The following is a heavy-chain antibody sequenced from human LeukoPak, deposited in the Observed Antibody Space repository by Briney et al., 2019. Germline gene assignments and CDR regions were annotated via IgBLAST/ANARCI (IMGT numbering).Heavy chain of an antibody. CDR3: ARLQVHCGGDCYTRWFDP. V-gene: IGHV4-59*08. CDR2: IYYSGST. J-gene: IGHJ5*02. CDR1: GGSISSYY. Sequence: SETLSLTCTVSGGSISSYYWSWIRQPPGKGLEWIAYIYYSGSTKYNPSLKSRVTISLDRSKNQFSLKLRSVTAADTAVYYCARLQVHCGGDCYTRWFDPWGQGTLVTVSS. D-gene: IGHD2-21*02.